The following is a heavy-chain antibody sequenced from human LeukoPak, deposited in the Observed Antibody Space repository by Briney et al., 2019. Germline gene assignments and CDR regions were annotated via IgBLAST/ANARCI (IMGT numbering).Heavy chain of an antibody. CDR3: ARGLGIRILLDV. D-gene: IGHD1-26*01. CDR1: GFTFSSYS. CDR2: ISSSSSYI. Sequence: GGSLRLSCAASGFTFSSYSMNWVRQAPGKGLEWVSSISSSSSYIYYADSVKGRFTISRGNAKNSLYLQMNSLRAEDTAVYYCARGLGIRILLDVWGKGTTVTVSS. V-gene: IGHV3-21*01. J-gene: IGHJ6*04.